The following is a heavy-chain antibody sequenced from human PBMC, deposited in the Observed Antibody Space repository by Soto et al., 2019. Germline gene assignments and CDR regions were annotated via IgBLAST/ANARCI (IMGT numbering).Heavy chain of an antibody. Sequence: ASVKVSCKASGYTFTSYGISWVQQAPGQGLEWMGWISAYNGNTNYAQKLQGRVTMTTDTSTSTAYMELRSLRSDDTAVYYCARDDNYYDSSGYYELSPAFDIWGQGTMVTVSS. D-gene: IGHD3-22*01. CDR2: ISAYNGNT. V-gene: IGHV1-18*01. CDR3: ARDDNYYDSSGYYELSPAFDI. CDR1: GYTFTSYG. J-gene: IGHJ3*02.